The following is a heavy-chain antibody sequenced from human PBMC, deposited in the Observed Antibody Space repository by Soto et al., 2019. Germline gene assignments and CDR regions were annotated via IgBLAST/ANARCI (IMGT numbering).Heavy chain of an antibody. CDR3: ARVSRVVGATTNYYYDYGMDV. CDR1: GYTFTSYY. V-gene: IGHV1-46*01. Sequence: ASVKVSCKASGYTFTSYYMHWVRQAPGQGLEWMGIINPSGGSTSYAQKFQGRVTMTRDTSTSTVYMELSSLRSEDTAVYYCARVSRVVGATTNYYYDYGMDVWGQGTTVSLSS. J-gene: IGHJ6*02. CDR2: INPSGGST. D-gene: IGHD1-26*01.